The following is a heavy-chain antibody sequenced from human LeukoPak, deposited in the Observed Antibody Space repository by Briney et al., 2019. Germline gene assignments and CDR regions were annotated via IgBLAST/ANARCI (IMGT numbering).Heavy chain of an antibody. CDR2: ISAYNGNT. Sequence: ASVKVSCKVSGYTFTSYGIGWVRQAPGQGLEWMGWISAYNGNTNYAQKLQGRVTMTTDTSTSTAYMELRSLRSDDTAVYYCARDSDYYYDSSAWGFDYWGQGTLVTVSS. J-gene: IGHJ4*02. CDR1: GYTFTSYG. V-gene: IGHV1-18*01. D-gene: IGHD3-22*01. CDR3: ARDSDYYYDSSAWGFDY.